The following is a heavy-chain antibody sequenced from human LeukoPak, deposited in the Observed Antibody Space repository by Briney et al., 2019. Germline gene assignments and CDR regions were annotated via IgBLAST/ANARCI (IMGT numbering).Heavy chain of an antibody. CDR3: AKDYSSGGYYFDY. CDR2: IRYDGSNK. J-gene: IGHJ4*02. CDR1: GFTFSSYG. D-gene: IGHD6-19*01. Sequence: GGSLRLSCAASGFTFSSYGMHWVRQAPGKGLEWVTFIRYDGSNKYYPDSVKGRFAISRDNSKNTLYLQMNSLRAEDTAVYYCAKDYSSGGYYFDYWGQGTLVTVSS. V-gene: IGHV3-30*02.